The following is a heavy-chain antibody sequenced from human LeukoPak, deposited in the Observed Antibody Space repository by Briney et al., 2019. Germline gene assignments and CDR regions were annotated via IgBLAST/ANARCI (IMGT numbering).Heavy chain of an antibody. J-gene: IGHJ4*02. V-gene: IGHV4-31*03. CDR3: ARGQQLAFDY. D-gene: IGHD6-13*01. Sequence: SLTLSLTCTVSGGSISSGGYYWSWIRQHPGKGLEWIGYIYYSGSTYYNPSLKSRVTTSVDTSKNQFSLKLSSVTAADTAVYYCARGQQLAFDYWGQGTLVTVSS. CDR2: IYYSGST. CDR1: GGSISSGGYY.